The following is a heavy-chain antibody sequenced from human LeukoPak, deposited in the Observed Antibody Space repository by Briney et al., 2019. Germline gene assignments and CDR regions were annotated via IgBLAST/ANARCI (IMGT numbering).Heavy chain of an antibody. D-gene: IGHD1-7*01. Sequence: ASVKVSCKAFGYTFTSNYMHWVRQAPGQGPEWMGVISPSGGSTTYAQKFQGRVTLTRDMSTSTDYLELSSLRSDDTAVYYCARAVLGGTIIHHYYYYMDVWGKGTTVTVSS. CDR1: GYTFTSNY. CDR2: ISPSGGST. CDR3: ARAVLGGTIIHHYYYYMDV. V-gene: IGHV1-46*01. J-gene: IGHJ6*03.